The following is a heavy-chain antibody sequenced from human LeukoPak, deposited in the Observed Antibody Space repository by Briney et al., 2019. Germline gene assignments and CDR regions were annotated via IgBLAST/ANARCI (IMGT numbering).Heavy chain of an antibody. J-gene: IGHJ6*02. D-gene: IGHD2-15*01. V-gene: IGHV4-34*01. CDR2: INHSGST. CDR3: ARGIVVVVAAIPMPYGMDV. Sequence: SETLSLTCAVYGGSFSGYYWSWIRQPPGKGLGWIGEINHSGSTNYNPSLKSRVTISVDTSKNQFSLKLSSVTAADTAVYYCARGIVVVVAAIPMPYGMDVWGQGTTVTVSS. CDR1: GGSFSGYY.